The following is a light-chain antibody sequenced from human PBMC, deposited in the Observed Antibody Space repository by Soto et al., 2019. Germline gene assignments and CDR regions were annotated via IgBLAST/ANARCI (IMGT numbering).Light chain of an antibody. CDR1: SSNIGAGYD. CDR2: SNT. J-gene: IGLJ2*01. CDR3: QSYDSSVSGSRV. V-gene: IGLV1-40*01. Sequence: QPVLTQPPSVSGAPGQRVTISCTGSSSNIGAGYDVHWYQQLPGTAPKLLIYSNTNRPSGVPDRFSGSKSGTSASLAITGLQAEDEADYYCQSYDSSVSGSRVFGGGTKLTVL.